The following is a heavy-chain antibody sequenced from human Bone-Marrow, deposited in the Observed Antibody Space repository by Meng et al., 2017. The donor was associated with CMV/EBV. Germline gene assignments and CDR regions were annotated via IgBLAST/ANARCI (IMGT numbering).Heavy chain of an antibody. V-gene: IGHV4-39*01. CDR3: ARFHCGAECYLFDS. CDR1: GGSISSSSYY. CDR2: IYYRWLT. Sequence: SETLSLTCTVSGGSISSSSYYWGWIRGPPGNGLEWIDSIYYRWLTYYNPSLKSRVTISVDTSKNQFPRKLSSVTAADTAVYYCARFHCGAECYLFDSRGQGTLVTVSS. J-gene: IGHJ4*02. D-gene: IGHD2-21*01.